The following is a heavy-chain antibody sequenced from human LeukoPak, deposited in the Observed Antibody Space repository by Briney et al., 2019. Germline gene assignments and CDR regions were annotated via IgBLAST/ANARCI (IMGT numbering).Heavy chain of an antibody. Sequence: QPGGSLRLSCAAYGFTLSSYAMDRVRQAPGKGLEGEAVISYDGSNKYYADSVKGRFTISRDNSKNTLYLQMNSLRAKDTAVYYCGNDFWSGYPTPAFDYWGQGTLVTVSS. CDR1: GFTLSSYA. CDR2: ISYDGSNK. CDR3: GNDFWSGYPTPAFDY. J-gene: IGHJ4*02. V-gene: IGHV3-30-3*01. D-gene: IGHD3-3*01.